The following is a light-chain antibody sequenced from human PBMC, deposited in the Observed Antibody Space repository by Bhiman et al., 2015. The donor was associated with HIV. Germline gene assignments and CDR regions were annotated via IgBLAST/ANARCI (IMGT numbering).Light chain of an antibody. CDR2: QDN. V-gene: IGLV3-1*01. CDR3: QAWDSNTAHVV. CDR1: KLGDKF. Sequence: SYDLTQPPSVSVSPGQTASIACSGDKLGDKFVCWYQQKPGQSPILVIYQDNRRPSGIPERFSGSNSGNTATLTISGTQPMDEADYYCQAWDSNTAHVVFGGGTKLTVL. J-gene: IGLJ2*01.